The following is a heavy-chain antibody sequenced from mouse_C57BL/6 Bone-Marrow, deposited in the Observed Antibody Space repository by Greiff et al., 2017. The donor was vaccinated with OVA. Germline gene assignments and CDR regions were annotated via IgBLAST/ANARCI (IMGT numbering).Heavy chain of an antibody. CDR1: GFTFSSYG. CDR2: ISSGGSYT. V-gene: IGHV5-6*01. Sequence: EVQLVESGGDLVKPGGSLKLSCAASGFTFSSYGMSWVRQTPDKRLEWVATISSGGSYTYYPDSVKGRFTISRDNAKNTLYLQMSSLKSEDTAMYYCANPYYYGSSYGFAYWGQGTLVTVSA. CDR3: ANPYYYGSSYGFAY. D-gene: IGHD1-1*01. J-gene: IGHJ3*01.